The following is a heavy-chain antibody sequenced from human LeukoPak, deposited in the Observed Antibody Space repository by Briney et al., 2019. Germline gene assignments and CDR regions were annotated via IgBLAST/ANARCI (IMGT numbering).Heavy chain of an antibody. CDR1: GFTFSSYA. CDR2: ISYDGSNK. CDR3: ARDRETKGVYYYGSGSYLY. V-gene: IGHV3-30-3*01. Sequence: GGSLRLSCAASGFTFSSYAMHWVRQAPGKGLEWVAVISYDGSNKYYADSVKGRFTISRDNSKNTLYLQMNSLRAEDTAVYYCARDRETKGVYYYGSGSYLYWGQGTLVTVSS. J-gene: IGHJ4*02. D-gene: IGHD3-10*01.